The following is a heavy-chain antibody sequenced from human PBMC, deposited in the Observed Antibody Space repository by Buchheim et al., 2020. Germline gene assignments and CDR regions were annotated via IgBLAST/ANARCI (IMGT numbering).Heavy chain of an antibody. J-gene: IGHJ4*02. Sequence: QVQLVESGGGVVQPGRSLRLSCAASGFTFSSYGMHWVRQAPGKGLEWVAVISYDGSNKYYADSVKGRFTISRDNSKTTLYLQMNSLRAEDTAVYYCRDGGYSSNWGQGTL. CDR1: GFTFSSYG. CDR2: ISYDGSNK. CDR3: RDGGYSSN. V-gene: IGHV3-30*03. D-gene: IGHD5-18*01.